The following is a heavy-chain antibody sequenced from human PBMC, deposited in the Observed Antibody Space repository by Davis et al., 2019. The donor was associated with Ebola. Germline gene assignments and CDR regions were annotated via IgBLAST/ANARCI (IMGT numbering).Heavy chain of an antibody. CDR3: VRDWDGSGSFDY. CDR1: GFTFSSYT. Sequence: GGSLRLSCIASGFTFSSYTMNWVRQAPGKGLEWVSSVSTRSSYIHYADSVKGRFTISRDNAKSSLYLQMNSLRAEDTAVYYCVRDWDGSGSFDYWGQGTLVTVSS. J-gene: IGHJ4*02. CDR2: VSTRSSYI. V-gene: IGHV3-21*01. D-gene: IGHD1-26*01.